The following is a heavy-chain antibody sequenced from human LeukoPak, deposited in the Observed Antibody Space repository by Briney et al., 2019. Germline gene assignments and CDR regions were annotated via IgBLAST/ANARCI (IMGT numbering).Heavy chain of an antibody. CDR2: IKQDGSEK. V-gene: IGHV3-7*01. CDR3: ARDGYCTSGSCYIDY. J-gene: IGHJ4*02. D-gene: IGHD2-15*01. Sequence: GGSLRLSCAASGFTFSRYYMSWVRQAPGKGLEWVANIKQDGSEKYYVDSVKGRFTISRDNAKNSLYLQMNRLRVEDTAIYYCARDGYCTSGSCYIDYWGQGTLVTVSS. CDR1: GFTFSRYY.